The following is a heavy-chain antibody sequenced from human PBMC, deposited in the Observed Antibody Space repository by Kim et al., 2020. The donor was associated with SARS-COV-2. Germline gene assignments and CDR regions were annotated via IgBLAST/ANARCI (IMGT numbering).Heavy chain of an antibody. CDR3: AREGDNSGSYNTDFDY. D-gene: IGHD1-26*01. V-gene: IGHV1-3*01. CDR1: GYTFTSYA. J-gene: IGHJ4*02. Sequence: ASVKVSCKASGYTFTSYAMHWVRQAPGQRLEWMGWINAGNGNTKYSQKFQGRVTITRDTSASTAYMELSSLRSEDTAVYYCAREGDNSGSYNTDFDYWGQGTLVTVSS. CDR2: INAGNGNT.